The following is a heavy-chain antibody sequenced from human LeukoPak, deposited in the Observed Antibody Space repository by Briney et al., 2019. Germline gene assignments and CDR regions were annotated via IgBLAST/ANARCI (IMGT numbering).Heavy chain of an antibody. D-gene: IGHD1-26*01. V-gene: IGHV1-69*06. Sequence: ASVKVSCKASGGTFSSYAISWVRQAPGQGLEWMGGIIPIFGTANYAQKFQGRVTITADKSTSTAYMELSSLRSEDTAVYYCARVSSGSYYGDAFDIWGQGTMVTVSS. CDR1: GGTFSSYA. CDR2: IIPIFGTA. CDR3: ARVSSGSYYGDAFDI. J-gene: IGHJ3*02.